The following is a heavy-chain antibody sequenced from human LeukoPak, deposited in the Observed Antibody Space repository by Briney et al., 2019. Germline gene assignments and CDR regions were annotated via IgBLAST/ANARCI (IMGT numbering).Heavy chain of an antibody. CDR3: AGDYEGNLAFDI. J-gene: IGHJ3*02. CDR2: ISSSSTYI. Sequence: GGSLRLSCAASGFSFSNCSMNWVRQAPGKGLEWVSSISSSSTYIYYADSLEGRFTISGDNVRNSLYLQMNSLRAEDTAVYYCAGDYEGNLAFDIWGQGKMVTVSS. CDR1: GFSFSNCS. D-gene: IGHD4-23*01. V-gene: IGHV3-21*01.